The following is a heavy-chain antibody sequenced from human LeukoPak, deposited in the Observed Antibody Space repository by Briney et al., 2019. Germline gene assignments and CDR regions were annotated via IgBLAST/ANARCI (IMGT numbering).Heavy chain of an antibody. J-gene: IGHJ4*02. V-gene: IGHV4-31*03. CDR2: IYYSGST. D-gene: IGHD2-21*02. CDR1: GGSISSGGYY. CDR3: ARGPYCGGDCLAYYFDY. Sequence: SETRSLTCTVSGGSISSGGYYWSWIRQHPGKGLEWIGYIYYSGSTYYNPSLKSRVTISVDTSKNQFSLKLSSVTAADTAVYYCARGPYCGGDCLAYYFDYWGQGTLVTVSS.